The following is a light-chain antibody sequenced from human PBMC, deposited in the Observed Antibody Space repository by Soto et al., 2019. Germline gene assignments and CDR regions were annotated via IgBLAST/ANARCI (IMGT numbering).Light chain of an antibody. CDR3: SSYASSSKV. CDR2: DVT. V-gene: IGLV2-14*01. CDR1: SSDVGGYNY. J-gene: IGLJ2*01. Sequence: QSALTQPPSVSGSPGQSITISCTGISSDVGGYNYVSWYQQHPGKAPKLMIYDVTNRPSGVAHRFSGSKSGNTASLTISGLQAEDDADYYCSSYASSSKVFGGGTKVTVL.